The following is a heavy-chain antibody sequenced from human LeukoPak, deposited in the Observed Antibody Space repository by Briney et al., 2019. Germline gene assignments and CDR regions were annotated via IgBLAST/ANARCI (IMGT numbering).Heavy chain of an antibody. CDR2: ISGSGGST. Sequence: GGSLRLSCAASGFTFSSYAMSWVRQAPGKGLEWVSAISGSGGSTYYADSVKGRFAISRDNSKNTLYLQMNSLRAEDTAVYYCAKDLKIVVVVAATSFDYWGQGTLVTVSP. V-gene: IGHV3-23*01. D-gene: IGHD2-15*01. J-gene: IGHJ4*02. CDR1: GFTFSSYA. CDR3: AKDLKIVVVVAATSFDY.